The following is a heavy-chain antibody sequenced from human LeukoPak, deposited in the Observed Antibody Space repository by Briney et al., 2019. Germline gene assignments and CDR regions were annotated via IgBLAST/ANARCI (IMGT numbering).Heavy chain of an antibody. V-gene: IGHV4-31*03. D-gene: IGHD5-18*01. J-gene: IGHJ4*02. CDR3: ASSTAMDYFDY. Sequence: KPSQTLSLTCTVSGGSISSGGYCWSWIRQHPGKGLEWIGYIYYSGSTYYNPSLKSRVTISVDTSKNQFSLKLSSVTAADTAVYYCASSTAMDYFDYWGQGTLVTVSS. CDR2: IYYSGST. CDR1: GGSISSGGYC.